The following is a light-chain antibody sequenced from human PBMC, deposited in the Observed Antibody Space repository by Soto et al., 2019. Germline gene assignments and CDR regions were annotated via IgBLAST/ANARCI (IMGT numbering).Light chain of an antibody. CDR2: GAS. J-gene: IGKJ1*01. CDR1: QRLXSY. Sequence: IQLTQSPSSLSASVGDSVTITCRASQRLXSYLNWYQRKPGKAPKLLXYGASSLPTRGPSRLSGNGSRTDFTPTITSLQPQDFATYYYQQSYSTTRTFGQGTKVDI. CDR3: QQSYSTTRT. V-gene: IGKV1-39*01.